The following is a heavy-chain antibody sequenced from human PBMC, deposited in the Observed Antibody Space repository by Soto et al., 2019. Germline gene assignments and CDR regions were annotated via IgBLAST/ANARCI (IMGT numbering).Heavy chain of an antibody. CDR2: INSDGSST. J-gene: IGHJ6*02. Sequence: GGSLRLSCAASGFTFSSYWMHWVRQAPGKGLVWVSRINSDGSSTSYADSVKGRFTISRDNAKNTLYLQMNSLRAEDTAVYYCASKASGYQCGDYYYYDMDVWCQGTTVTVSS. V-gene: IGHV3-74*01. CDR1: GFTFSSYW. D-gene: IGHD5-12*01. CDR3: ASKASGYQCGDYYYYDMDV.